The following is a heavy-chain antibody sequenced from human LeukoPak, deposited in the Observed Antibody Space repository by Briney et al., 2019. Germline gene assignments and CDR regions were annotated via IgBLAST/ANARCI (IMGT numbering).Heavy chain of an antibody. Sequence: SETLSLTCTVSGGSISSYYWSWIRQSPGMGLEWIGYIYYSGNTNYNPSLKSRVTILVDTSKNQVSLKLSSVTAADTAVYFCARDWGVGGRPGYMDVWGKGTTVTVSS. D-gene: IGHD6-6*01. CDR1: GGSISSYY. J-gene: IGHJ6*03. V-gene: IGHV4-59*01. CDR3: ARDWGVGGRPGYMDV. CDR2: IYYSGNT.